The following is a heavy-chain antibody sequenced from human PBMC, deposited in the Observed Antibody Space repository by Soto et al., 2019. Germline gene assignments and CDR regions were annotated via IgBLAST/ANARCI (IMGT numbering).Heavy chain of an antibody. CDR1: GYSVTKFW. V-gene: IGHV5-10-1*01. CDR2: IDPSDSYT. J-gene: IGHJ6*02. CDR3: ARQGYYDSGSISGMDV. Sequence: EVQLVQSGAEVKKHGESLRISCKGSGYSVTKFWINWVRQMPGKGLEWMGRIDPSDSYTYYSPSFRGHVTISADKSITTAFLQWSSLKASDTAMYYCARQGYYDSGSISGMDVWGQGTTVTVSS. D-gene: IGHD3-10*01.